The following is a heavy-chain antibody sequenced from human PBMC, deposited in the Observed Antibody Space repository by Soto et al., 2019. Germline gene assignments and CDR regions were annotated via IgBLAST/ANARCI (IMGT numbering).Heavy chain of an antibody. CDR2: ISYDGSNK. CDR3: ARENYDSSGYLNYFDY. Sequence: QVQLVESGGGVVQPGRSLRLSCAASGFTFSSYAMHWVRQAPGKGLEWVAVISYDGSNKYYADSVKGRFTISRDNSKNTLYLQMNSLRAEDTAVYYCARENYDSSGYLNYFDYWGQGTLVTVSS. J-gene: IGHJ4*02. CDR1: GFTFSSYA. V-gene: IGHV3-30-3*01. D-gene: IGHD3-22*01.